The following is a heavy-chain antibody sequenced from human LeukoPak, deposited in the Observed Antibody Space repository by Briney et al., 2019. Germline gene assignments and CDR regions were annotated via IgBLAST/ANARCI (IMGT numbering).Heavy chain of an antibody. Sequence: SGGSLRLSCAASGFTFSSYNMNWVRQAPRKGLEWVSYISSRSSTIYYADSVQGRFTISRDNAKNSLYLQMRNLRDEDTAVYYCARVPRDTTMVTNDYWGQGTLVTVSS. CDR3: ARVPRDTTMVTNDY. CDR2: ISSRSSTI. V-gene: IGHV3-48*02. J-gene: IGHJ4*02. D-gene: IGHD5-18*01. CDR1: GFTFSSYN.